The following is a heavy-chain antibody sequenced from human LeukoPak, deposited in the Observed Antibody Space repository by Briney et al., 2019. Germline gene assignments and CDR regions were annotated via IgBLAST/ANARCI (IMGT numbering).Heavy chain of an antibody. CDR1: GGSISSGGYS. Sequence: SETLSLTCAVSGGSISSGGYSWSWIRQPPGKGLEWIVCIYHSGSTYYNPSLKSRVTISVDRSKNQFSLKLSSVTAADTAVYYCARFTTDLYYYDSSGYPDAFDIWGQGTMVTVSS. D-gene: IGHD3-22*01. CDR2: IYHSGST. J-gene: IGHJ3*02. V-gene: IGHV4-30-2*01. CDR3: ARFTTDLYYYDSSGYPDAFDI.